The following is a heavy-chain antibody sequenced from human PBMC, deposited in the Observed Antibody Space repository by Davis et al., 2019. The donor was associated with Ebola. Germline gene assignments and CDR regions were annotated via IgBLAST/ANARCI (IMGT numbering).Heavy chain of an antibody. CDR2: INHSGST. V-gene: IGHV4-4*02. Sequence: MPSETLSLTCAVSGGSISSSNWWSWVRQPPGKGLEWIGEINHSGSTNYNPSLKSRVTISVDTSKNQFSLKLSSVTAADTAVYYCTRGWGMDVWGQGATVTVSS. J-gene: IGHJ6*02. CDR1: GGSISSSNW. CDR3: TRGWGMDV. D-gene: IGHD6-13*01.